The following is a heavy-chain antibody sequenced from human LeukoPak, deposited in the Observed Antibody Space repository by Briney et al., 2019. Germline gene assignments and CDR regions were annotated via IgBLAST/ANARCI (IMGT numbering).Heavy chain of an antibody. D-gene: IGHD3-10*01. CDR1: VSTFTSNN. CDR3: AKCARTMVQGVSTWFDP. Sequence: GSSVKVSRKASVSTFTSNNINCVGQATGQPLEWMGWMKPNSDNTGYAQKFQGRVTMTRNTSISTAYMSLSSLRSSAPDTSYFAKCARTMVQGVSTWFDPWGQGTLVTVSS. CDR2: MKPNSDNT. V-gene: IGHV1-8*01. J-gene: IGHJ5*02.